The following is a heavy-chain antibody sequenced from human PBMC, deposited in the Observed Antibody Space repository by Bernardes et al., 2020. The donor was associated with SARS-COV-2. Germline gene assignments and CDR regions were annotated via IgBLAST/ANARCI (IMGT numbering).Heavy chain of an antibody. CDR2: LFNSGRP. Sequence: SETLSLTCTVSGASIRNGNYYWGWVRQSPGKGLEWLGSLFNSGRPYYNLSVKSRVTISVETSKNQFSLKLTSVTAADTAVYYCATASIMGWYFDHWGQGALVTVSS. CDR1: GASIRNGNYY. J-gene: IGHJ4*02. D-gene: IGHD3-16*01. V-gene: IGHV4-39*01. CDR3: ATASIMGWYFDH.